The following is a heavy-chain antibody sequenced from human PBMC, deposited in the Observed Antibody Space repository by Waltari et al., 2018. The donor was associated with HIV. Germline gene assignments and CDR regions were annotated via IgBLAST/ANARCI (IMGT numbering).Heavy chain of an antibody. Sequence: EVQLMESGGRLVKPGGSLRLSCAASGFIFGSHSMSWVRQAPGKGLEWVASISSGSSFITYSGSVKGRFTISRGNAENSLYLQMNSLRAEDTAVYYCARDMATFTGAYYFDTWGQGTLVTVSS. D-gene: IGHD5-12*01. V-gene: IGHV3-21*01. CDR3: ARDMATFTGAYYFDT. J-gene: IGHJ4*02. CDR2: ISSGSSFI. CDR1: GFIFGSHS.